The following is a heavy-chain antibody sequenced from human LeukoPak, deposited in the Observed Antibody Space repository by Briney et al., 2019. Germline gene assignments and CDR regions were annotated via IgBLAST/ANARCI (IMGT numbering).Heavy chain of an antibody. Sequence: GASVKVSCKASGGTFSSYAISWVRQAPGQGLEWMGGIIPIFGTANYAQKLQGRVTITADESTSTAYMQLSSLRSEDTAVYYCARKGYCSGGSCYLDAFDIWGQGTMVSVPS. J-gene: IGHJ3*02. CDR3: ARKGYCSGGSCYLDAFDI. D-gene: IGHD2-15*01. CDR1: GGTFSSYA. V-gene: IGHV1-69*13. CDR2: IIPIFGTA.